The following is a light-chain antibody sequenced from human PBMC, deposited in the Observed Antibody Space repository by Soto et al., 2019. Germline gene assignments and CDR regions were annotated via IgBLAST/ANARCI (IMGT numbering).Light chain of an antibody. V-gene: IGKV3-15*01. J-gene: IGKJ1*01. CDR2: DAS. Sequence: EIVMTQSPATLSVSPGERATLSCRASQSVRSKLAWYQQKPGQAPRLLIYDASTRAPGVPARFSGSGSGTEFTLTISSLQSEDVAVYSCQHHNNWPAFGQGTKVEIK. CDR1: QSVRSK. CDR3: QHHNNWPA.